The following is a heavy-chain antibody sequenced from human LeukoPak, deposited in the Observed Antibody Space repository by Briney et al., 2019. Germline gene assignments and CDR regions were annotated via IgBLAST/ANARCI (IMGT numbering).Heavy chain of an antibody. CDR2: ISYDGSNK. V-gene: IGHV3-30*03. D-gene: IGHD3-22*01. CDR3: ARDRHKYNYDSGGYPPY. J-gene: IGHJ4*02. CDR1: GFTFSRYA. Sequence: GGSLRLSCAASGFTFSRYAMHWVRQAPGKGLEWVALISYDGSNKYYVDSVKGRFTISRDNSKYTLYLQMNTLRAEDAAVYYCARDRHKYNYDSGGYPPYWGQGTLVTVSS.